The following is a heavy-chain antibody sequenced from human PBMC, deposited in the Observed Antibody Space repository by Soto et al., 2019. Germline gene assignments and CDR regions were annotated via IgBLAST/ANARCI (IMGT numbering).Heavy chain of an antibody. Sequence: QVQLVQSGAEVKKPGASVKVSCKASGYTFTGYYLNWVRQAPGQGLEGMECINPNSGGTNYAQKFQGRVTMTRDTSITTAYMELSRLRSDETAVYYCGRDRYYYRVGIPRDWFDPWGQGTLVTVSS. D-gene: IGHD3-10*01. CDR2: INPNSGGT. J-gene: IGHJ5*02. V-gene: IGHV1-2*02. CDR3: GRDRYYYRVGIPRDWFDP. CDR1: GYTFTGYY.